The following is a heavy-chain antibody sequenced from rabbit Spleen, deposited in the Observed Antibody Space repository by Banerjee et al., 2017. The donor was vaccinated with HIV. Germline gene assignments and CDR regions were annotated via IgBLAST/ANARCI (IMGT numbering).Heavy chain of an antibody. CDR3: ARDTSSSFSSYGMDL. CDR1: GVSFSGDSY. Sequence: VESGGGLVQPGASLTLTCTASGVSFSGDSYMCWVRQAPGKGLEWIACIDVGSSGFTYFANWAKGRFTISKASSTTVTQQMTSLTAADTATYFCARDTSSSFSSYGMDLWGQGTLVTVS. J-gene: IGHJ6*01. V-gene: IGHV1S40*01. CDR2: IDVGSSGFT. D-gene: IGHD1-1*01.